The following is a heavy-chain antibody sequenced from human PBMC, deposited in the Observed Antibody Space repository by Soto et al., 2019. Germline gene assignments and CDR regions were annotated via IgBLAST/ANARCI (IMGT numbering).Heavy chain of an antibody. Sequence: GGSLRLSCAASGFTFSSYAMSWVRQAPGKGLEWVSAISGSGRSTYYADSGKGRFTISRDNSKNTLYLQMNSLRAEDTAVYYCAKDGDLGELSFPGAPDYWGQGTLVTVSS. J-gene: IGHJ4*02. CDR2: ISGSGRST. D-gene: IGHD3-16*02. V-gene: IGHV3-23*01. CDR1: GFTFSSYA. CDR3: AKDGDLGELSFPGAPDY.